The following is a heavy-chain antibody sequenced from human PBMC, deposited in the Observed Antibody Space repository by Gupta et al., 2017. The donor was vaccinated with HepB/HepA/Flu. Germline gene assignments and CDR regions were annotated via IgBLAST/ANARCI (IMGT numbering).Heavy chain of an antibody. V-gene: IGHV3-30*18. J-gene: IGHJ4*02. CDR1: GFTFRSYG. CDR2: ISYDGSNK. Sequence: QVQLVESGGGVVQPGRSLSLSCAASGFTFRSYGMHWVRQAPGKGLEWVAVISYDGSNKYYADSVKGRFTISRDNSKNTLYLQMNSLRAEDTAVYYCAKGQVVVTAILDYWGQGTLVTVSS. D-gene: IGHD2-21*02. CDR3: AKGQVVVTAILDY.